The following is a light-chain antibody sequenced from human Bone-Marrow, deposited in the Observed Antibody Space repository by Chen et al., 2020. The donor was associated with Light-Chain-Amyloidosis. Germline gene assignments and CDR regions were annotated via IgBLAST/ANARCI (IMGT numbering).Light chain of an antibody. Sequence: SYELTQRPSVSVSPGQTARITCSGDDLPTKYAYWYQQKPGQAPVLVIHIDTERPSGISERFSGSSSGTTATLTISGVQAEDEADYHCQSADSSGTYEVIFGGGTKLTVL. CDR2: IDT. J-gene: IGLJ2*01. CDR3: QSADSSGTYEVI. V-gene: IGLV3-25*03. CDR1: DLPTKY.